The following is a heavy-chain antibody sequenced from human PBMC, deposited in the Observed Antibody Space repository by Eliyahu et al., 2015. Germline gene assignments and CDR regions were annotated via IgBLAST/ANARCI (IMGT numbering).Heavy chain of an antibody. Sequence: SSYAISWVRQAPGQGLEWMGGIIPIFGTANYAQKFQGRVTITADESTSTAYMELSSLRSEDTAVYYCARGLTGYYYYYYMDVWGKGTTVTVSS. CDR1: SSYA. V-gene: IGHV1-69*01. CDR2: IIPIFGTA. D-gene: IGHD3-9*01. CDR3: ARGLTGYYYYYYMDV. J-gene: IGHJ6*03.